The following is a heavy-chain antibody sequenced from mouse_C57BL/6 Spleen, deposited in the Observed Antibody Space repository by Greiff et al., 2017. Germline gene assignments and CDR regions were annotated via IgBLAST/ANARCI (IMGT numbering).Heavy chain of an antibody. CDR1: GFTFSSYA. CDR2: ISDGGSYT. CDR3: ARDPHYYGSSYVGAMDY. D-gene: IGHD1-1*01. Sequence: EVNVVESGGGLVKPGGSLKLSCAASGFTFSSYAMSWVRQTPEKRLEWVATISDGGSYTYYPDNVKGRFTISRDTAKNNLYLQMSDLKSEDTAMYYCARDPHYYGSSYVGAMDYWGQGTPVTVSS. J-gene: IGHJ4*01. V-gene: IGHV5-4*01.